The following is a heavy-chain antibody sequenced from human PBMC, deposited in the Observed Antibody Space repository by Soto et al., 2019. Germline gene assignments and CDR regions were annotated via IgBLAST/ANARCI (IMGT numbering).Heavy chain of an antibody. CDR3: ARDLGYDSSGYYYSSACDS. CDR1: GYTFTSYG. J-gene: IGHJ3*02. CDR2: ISAYNGNT. V-gene: IGHV1-18*01. D-gene: IGHD3-22*01. Sequence: ASVKVSCKASGYTFTSYGISWVRQAPGQGLEWMGWISAYNGNTNYAQKLQGRVTMTTDTSTSTAYMELRSLRSDDTAVYYCARDLGYDSSGYYYSSACDSWGKGTMVTVSS.